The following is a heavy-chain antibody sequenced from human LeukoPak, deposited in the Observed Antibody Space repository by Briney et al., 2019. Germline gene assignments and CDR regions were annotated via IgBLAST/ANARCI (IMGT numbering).Heavy chain of an antibody. J-gene: IGHJ4*02. CDR2: ISAYNGNT. Sequence: ASVNVSCKASGYTFTSYGISWGRQGPGQGLEWMGWISAYNGNTNYAQKLQGRVTMTTDISTSTAYMELRSLRSDDTAVYYCARRGNSGSYTPNYYFDYWGQGTLVTVSS. CDR1: GYTFTSYG. CDR3: ARRGNSGSYTPNYYFDY. V-gene: IGHV1-18*01. D-gene: IGHD1-26*01.